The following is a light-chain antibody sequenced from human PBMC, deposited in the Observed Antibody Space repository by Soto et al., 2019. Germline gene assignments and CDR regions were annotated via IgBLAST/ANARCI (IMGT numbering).Light chain of an antibody. J-gene: IGKJ4*01. V-gene: IGKV1-33*01. Sequence: DIQMTQSPSSLSASVGDTVTITCQASQDISNYLNWDQQKPGKAPQLLIYDASTLETGVPSRFSGSGSGTDFTLSISSLQPEDFATYYCQQYDNFPLTFGGGTKVDIK. CDR1: QDISNY. CDR2: DAS. CDR3: QQYDNFPLT.